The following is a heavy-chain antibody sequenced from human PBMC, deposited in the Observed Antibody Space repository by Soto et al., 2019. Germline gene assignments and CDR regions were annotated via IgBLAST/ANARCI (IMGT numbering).Heavy chain of an antibody. D-gene: IGHD3-9*01. CDR3: ARARIDYEILTGYLDYYYGMDG. CDR2: IYHSGST. J-gene: IGHJ6*04. CDR1: GCSISGGGFP. Sequence: TLALTSAFLGCSISGGGFPLIWIRPTPGKGLEWIGYIYHSGSTYYNPSLKSRVTISVDRSKNQFSLKLSSVTAADTAVYYCARARIDYEILTGYLDYYYGMDGWVNGHTVTGS. V-gene: IGHV4-30-2*01.